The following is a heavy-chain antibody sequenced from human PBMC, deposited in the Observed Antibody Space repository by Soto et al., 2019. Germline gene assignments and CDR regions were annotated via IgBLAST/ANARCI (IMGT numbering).Heavy chain of an antibody. CDR3: ARVIETTTVHMGLFDA. J-gene: IGHJ5*02. CDR2: IIPMFGTT. Sequence: QVRLEQSGAEVKKPGSSVKVSCRASGGTFSRKAIAWLRQAPGQGLEWMGGIIPMFGTTNYAQRFQDRVTIIADESTSTGSMELSSLTSEDTAVYYCARVIETTTVHMGLFDAWGQGTLVTVSS. D-gene: IGHD4-17*01. CDR1: GGTFSRKA. V-gene: IGHV1-69*01.